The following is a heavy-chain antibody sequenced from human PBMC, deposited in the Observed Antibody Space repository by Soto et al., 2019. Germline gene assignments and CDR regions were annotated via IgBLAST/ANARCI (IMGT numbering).Heavy chain of an antibody. CDR2: VIPLLGTP. CDR3: ASERVAEMATGGYFDA. CDR1: GGTFSELA. J-gene: IGHJ4*02. V-gene: IGHV1-69*01. D-gene: IGHD5-12*01. Sequence: VHLVQSGTEVKKPGSSVKLSCKTSGGTFSELAFSWVRQAPGQGLEWMGGVIPLLGTPNYAQSFQGRVTVIADESSSNVHMEMMSLRAEYTAVYYCASERVAEMATGGYFDAWGQEPLVTFSS.